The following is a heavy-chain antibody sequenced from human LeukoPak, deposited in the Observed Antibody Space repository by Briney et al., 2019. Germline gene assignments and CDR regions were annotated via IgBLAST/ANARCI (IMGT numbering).Heavy chain of an antibody. CDR1: GGSISSYY. J-gene: IGHJ4*02. D-gene: IGHD5-18*01. CDR2: IYYSGST. V-gene: IGHV4-59*01. Sequence: SSQTLSLTCTVSGGSISSYYWSWIRQPPGKGLEWIGYIYYSGSTNYNPSLKNRVTISVDTSKNQFSLKLSSVTAADTAVYYCARGGLGYSYGSFDYWGQGTLVTVSS. CDR3: ARGGLGYSYGSFDY.